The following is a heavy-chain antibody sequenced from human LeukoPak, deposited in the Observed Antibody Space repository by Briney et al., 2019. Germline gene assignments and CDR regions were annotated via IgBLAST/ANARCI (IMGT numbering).Heavy chain of an antibody. D-gene: IGHD3-22*01. V-gene: IGHV3-48*02. J-gene: IGHJ3*02. CDR1: GFTFSSYS. Sequence: GGSLRLSCAASGFTFSSYSMNWVRQAPGKWLECVSHISSSSSTIYYAASVKGRFTISRDNAKKSMYLQMNSLRDEDTAVYYCARVYYYDSSNAFDIWGQGTMVTVSS. CDR3: ARVYYYDSSNAFDI. CDR2: ISSSSSTI.